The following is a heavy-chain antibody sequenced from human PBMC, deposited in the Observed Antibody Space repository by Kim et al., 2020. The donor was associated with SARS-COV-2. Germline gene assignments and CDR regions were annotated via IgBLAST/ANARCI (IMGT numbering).Heavy chain of an antibody. V-gene: IGHV4-34*01. D-gene: IGHD3-10*01. CDR3: ARVTMVRGVPQGVGSPNSNFDY. CDR1: GGSFSGYY. Sequence: SETLSLTCAVYGGSFSGYYWSWIRQPPGKGLEWIGEINHSGSTNYNPSLKSRVTISVDTSKNQFSLKLSSVTAADTAVYYCARVTMVRGVPQGVGSPNSNFDYWGQGTLVTVSS. CDR2: INHSGST. J-gene: IGHJ4*02.